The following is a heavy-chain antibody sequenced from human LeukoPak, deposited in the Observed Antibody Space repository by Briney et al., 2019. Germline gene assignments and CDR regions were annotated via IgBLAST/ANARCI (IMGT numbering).Heavy chain of an antibody. J-gene: IGHJ4*02. CDR3: ARDPPTAAGDY. Sequence: PSETLSLTCTVSGGSISSSNYYWVWIRQPPGKGLEWIGSMFHSGSTYYNPSLKSRVTISVDTSKNQFSLKLSSVTAADTAVYYCARDPPTAAGDYWGQGTLVTVSS. V-gene: IGHV4-39*07. D-gene: IGHD6-25*01. CDR1: GGSISSSNYY. CDR2: MFHSGST.